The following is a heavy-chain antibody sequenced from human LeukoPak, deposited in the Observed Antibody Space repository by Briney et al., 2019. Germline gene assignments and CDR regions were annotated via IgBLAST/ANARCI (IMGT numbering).Heavy chain of an antibody. CDR1: GGSFSGYY. V-gene: IGHV4-34*01. CDR3: ARTPYYYDSSGYSDY. Sequence: SESLSLTCAVYGGSFSGYYWSWIRRPPGKGLEWIGEINHSGSTNYNPSLKSRVTITVDTSRNQFSLKLSSVTAADTAVYYCARTPYYYDSSGYSDYWGQGTLVTVSS. CDR2: INHSGST. D-gene: IGHD3-22*01. J-gene: IGHJ4*02.